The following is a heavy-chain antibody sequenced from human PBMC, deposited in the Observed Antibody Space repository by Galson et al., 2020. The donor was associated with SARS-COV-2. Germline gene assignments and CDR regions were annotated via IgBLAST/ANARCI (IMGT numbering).Heavy chain of an antibody. D-gene: IGHD3-22*01. CDR3: ARAQSGYATFDY. CDR2: ISAYTGDT. Sequence: ASVKVSCKASGYTFNIYGISWVRQAPGQGLEWMGWISAYTGDTNYAQNLQGRVTMTTDTSTSTAYMELGSLRSDDTAVYYCARAQSGYATFDYWGQGTLVTVSS. V-gene: IGHV1-18*04. CDR1: GYTFNIYG. J-gene: IGHJ4*02.